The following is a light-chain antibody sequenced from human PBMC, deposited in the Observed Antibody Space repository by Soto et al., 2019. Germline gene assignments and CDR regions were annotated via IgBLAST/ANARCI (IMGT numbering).Light chain of an antibody. CDR2: EVS. J-gene: IGLJ2*01. CDR1: SSDVGSYNR. CDR3: TSHTTSNTVI. Sequence: QSALTQPPSVSGSPGQSVTISCTGTSSDVGSYNRVSWYQQPPGTAPKLMIYEVSNRPSGVPDRFSGSKSGNTASLTISGLQPEDEADYYCTSHTTSNTVIFGGGTKLTVL. V-gene: IGLV2-18*02.